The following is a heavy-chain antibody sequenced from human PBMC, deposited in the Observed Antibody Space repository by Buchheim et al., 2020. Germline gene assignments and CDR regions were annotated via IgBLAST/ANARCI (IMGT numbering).Heavy chain of an antibody. Sequence: QVQLQESGPGLVKPSETLSLTCTVSGGSVSRNNWNWIRQAPGKGLEWIGYIYYSGSTNYNPSLKSRVSISVDTSKNQLSLKLTSVTAADTAIYYCARGAKGMATIYGFDYWGQGTL. CDR3: ARGAKGMATIYGFDY. D-gene: IGHD5-24*01. CDR1: GGSVSRNN. V-gene: IGHV4-59*02. CDR2: IYYSGST. J-gene: IGHJ4*02.